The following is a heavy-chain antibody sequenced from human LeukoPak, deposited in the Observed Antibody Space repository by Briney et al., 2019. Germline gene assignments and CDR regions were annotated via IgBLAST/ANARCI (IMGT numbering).Heavy chain of an antibody. CDR2: INHSGST. V-gene: IGHV4-34*01. J-gene: IGHJ4*02. CDR3: ARGTSGDYVDY. D-gene: IGHD4-17*01. CDR1: GGSFSGYY. Sequence: SETLSLTCAVYGGSFSGYYWSWIRQPPGKGLEWIGEINHSGSTNYNPSLKSRVTISVDTSRNQFSLKLSSVTAADTAVYYCARGTSGDYVDYWGQGTLVTVSS.